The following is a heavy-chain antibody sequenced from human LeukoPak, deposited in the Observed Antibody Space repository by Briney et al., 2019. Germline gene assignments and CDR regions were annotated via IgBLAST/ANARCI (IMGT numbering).Heavy chain of an antibody. CDR1: GGSISSGSYY. CDR3: ARVVYGSGSLNLRFDP. V-gene: IGHV4-61*02. J-gene: IGHJ5*02. CDR2: IYTSGST. D-gene: IGHD3-10*01. Sequence: PSETLSLTCTVSGGSISSGSYYWSWIRQPAGKGLECIGRIYTSGSTNYNPSLKSRVTMSVDTSKNQFSLKLSSVTAADTAVYYCARVVYGSGSLNLRFDPWGQGTLVTVSS.